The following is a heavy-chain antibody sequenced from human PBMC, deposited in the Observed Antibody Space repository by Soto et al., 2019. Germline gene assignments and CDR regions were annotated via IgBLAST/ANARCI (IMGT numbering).Heavy chain of an antibody. CDR2: ISGYNGKT. V-gene: IGHV1-18*04. CDR1: GYTFTSYG. Sequence: QVQLVQSGAEVKKPGASVTVSCMASGYTFTSYGISWVRQAPGQGLEWMGWISGYNGKTNYAQKLQGRVTMTTDTHTSTAYMELRSLRSDDTAVYYCARVSGSGWSYYYYGMDVWGQGTTVTVSS. J-gene: IGHJ6*02. CDR3: ARVSGSGWSYYYYGMDV. D-gene: IGHD6-19*01.